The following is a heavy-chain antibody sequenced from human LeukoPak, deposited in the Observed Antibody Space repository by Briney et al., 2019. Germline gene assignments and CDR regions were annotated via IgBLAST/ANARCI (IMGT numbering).Heavy chain of an antibody. CDR2: ISAYNGNT. Sequence: RASVKVSCKASGYTFTSYGISWVRQAPGQGLEWMGWISAYNGNTNYAQKLQGRVTMTTDTSTSTAYMELRSLRSDDTAVYYCARDSSGYYVGYYYYGMDVWGQGTTVTVSS. J-gene: IGHJ6*02. V-gene: IGHV1-18*01. CDR1: GYTFTSYG. CDR3: ARDSSGYYVGYYYYGMDV. D-gene: IGHD3-22*01.